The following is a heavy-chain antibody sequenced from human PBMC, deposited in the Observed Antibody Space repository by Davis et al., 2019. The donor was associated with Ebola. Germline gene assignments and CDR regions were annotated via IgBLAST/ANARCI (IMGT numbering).Heavy chain of an antibody. CDR3: AREGISIFGRALDY. CDR1: GGSISSHY. Sequence: PSETLSLTCTVSGGSISSHYWNWIRQPAGKGLEWIGRVYSSGSTNYNPSLKSRVTMLVDTSKNHFSLNLTSVTAADTAVYYCAREGISIFGRALDYWGQGTLVTVSS. J-gene: IGHJ4*02. D-gene: IGHD3-3*01. CDR2: VYSSGST. V-gene: IGHV4-4*07.